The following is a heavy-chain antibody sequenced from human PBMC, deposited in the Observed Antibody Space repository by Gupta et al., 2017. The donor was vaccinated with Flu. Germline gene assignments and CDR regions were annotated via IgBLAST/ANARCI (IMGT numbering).Heavy chain of an antibody. Sequence: EVQLVESGGGLVQPGGSLRISCAGAGFSFSSYEMNWVRLAPGKGLEWVAFISSSGVTYYPDSVKGRFTISRDNAKNSVYLQMNSLRAEDTGYYYCAKGHWDSWGQGTLVTVSS. CDR3: AKGHWDS. J-gene: IGHJ5*01. V-gene: IGHV3-48*03. CDR1: GFSFSSYE. CDR2: ISSSGVT.